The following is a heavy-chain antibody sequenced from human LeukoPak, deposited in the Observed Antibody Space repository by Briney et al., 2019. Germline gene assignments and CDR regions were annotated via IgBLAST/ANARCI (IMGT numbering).Heavy chain of an antibody. CDR1: GFTFSSYG. Sequence: GGSLRLSCAASGFTFSSYGMHWVRQAPGKGLEWVSAISGSGGSTYYADSVKGRFTISRDNSKNTLYLQMNSLRAEDTAVYYCAKDGGYYYGSGSYYPFDYWGQGTLVTVSS. CDR3: AKDGGYYYGSGSYYPFDY. V-gene: IGHV3-23*01. CDR2: ISGSGGST. D-gene: IGHD3-10*01. J-gene: IGHJ4*02.